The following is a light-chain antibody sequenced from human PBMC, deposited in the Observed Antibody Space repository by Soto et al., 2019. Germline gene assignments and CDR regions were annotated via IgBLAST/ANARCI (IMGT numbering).Light chain of an antibody. CDR1: SGSVSSGYY. CDR2: NTN. CDR3: MLYMGSGIYV. V-gene: IGLV8-61*01. J-gene: IGLJ1*01. Sequence: QTVVTQEPSFSVSPGGTVTLTCGLSSGSVSSGYYPSWYQRTPGQSPRPLMYNTNTRSSGVPDRFSGSILGDKAALTITGAQADDESEYYCMLYMGSGIYVFGTGTKLT.